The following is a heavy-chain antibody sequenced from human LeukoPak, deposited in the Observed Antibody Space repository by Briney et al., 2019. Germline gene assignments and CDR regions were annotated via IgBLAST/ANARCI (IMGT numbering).Heavy chain of an antibody. CDR3: AKLQGGTTFDY. Sequence: GGSLRLSCAASGFTFSSYAMSWVRQAPGKGLEWVSGISAGGGNTHYAENVRGRFSISRDDSKNTLYLEMNSLRVEDTALYYCAKLQGGTTFDYWGQGTLVTVSS. CDR1: GFTFSSYA. CDR2: ISAGGGNT. J-gene: IGHJ4*02. V-gene: IGHV3-23*01. D-gene: IGHD1-26*01.